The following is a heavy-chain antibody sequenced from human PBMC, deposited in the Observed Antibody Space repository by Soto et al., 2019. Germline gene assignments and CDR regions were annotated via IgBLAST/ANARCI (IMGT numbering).Heavy chain of an antibody. J-gene: IGHJ6*02. V-gene: IGHV3-30*18. CDR2: ISYDGSNK. CDR1: GFTFSSYG. D-gene: IGHD3-3*01. CDR3: AKDTGFGVVGAYAMDV. Sequence: GGSLRLSCAASGFTFSSYGMHWVRQAPGKGLEWVAVISYDGSNKYYADSVKGRFTISRDNSKNTLYLQMNSLRAEDTAVYYCAKDTGFGVVGAYAMDVWGQGTPVSGS.